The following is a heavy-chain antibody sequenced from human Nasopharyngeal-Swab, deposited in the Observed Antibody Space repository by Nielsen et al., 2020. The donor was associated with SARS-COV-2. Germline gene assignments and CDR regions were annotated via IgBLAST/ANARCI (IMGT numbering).Heavy chain of an antibody. Sequence: VRQAPGKGLEWVANIKQDGSEKYYVDSVKGRFTISRDNARKSLYLRMSSLRAEDTAVYYCARDFLTGSTTSPLHYWGQGTLVTVSS. V-gene: IGHV3-7*01. CDR2: IKQDGSEK. CDR3: ARDFLTGSTTSPLHY. J-gene: IGHJ4*02. D-gene: IGHD7-27*01.